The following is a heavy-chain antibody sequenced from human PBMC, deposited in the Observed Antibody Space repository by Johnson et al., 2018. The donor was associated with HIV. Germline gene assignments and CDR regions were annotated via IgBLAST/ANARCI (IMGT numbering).Heavy chain of an antibody. Sequence: HVQLVESGGGVVQPGRSLRLSCAASGFTFSSYAIHWVRQAPGNGLVWVAVISYDGSNKYYADSLKRRFTISRDNSKTTLYLQMNSLRAEDTAVYYCAKDWGIAAAGTDAFDIWGQGTMVTVSS. CDR1: GFTFSSYA. J-gene: IGHJ3*02. V-gene: IGHV3-30*04. CDR2: ISYDGSNK. D-gene: IGHD6-13*01. CDR3: AKDWGIAAAGTDAFDI.